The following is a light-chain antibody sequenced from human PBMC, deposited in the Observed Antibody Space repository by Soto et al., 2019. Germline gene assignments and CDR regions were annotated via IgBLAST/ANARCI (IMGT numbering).Light chain of an antibody. J-gene: IGLJ1*01. CDR1: NSGRKR. Sequence: LTQPPSVSVAPGQTARITWGGNNSGRKRVHWYQHKPGKASVMVVYDDSDRPSGIAERFYGYNSGNTATLTISRVEAGDEADYYCQVWDRSSDHYVFGTGTKV. CDR2: DDS. V-gene: IGLV3-21*02. CDR3: QVWDRSSDHYV.